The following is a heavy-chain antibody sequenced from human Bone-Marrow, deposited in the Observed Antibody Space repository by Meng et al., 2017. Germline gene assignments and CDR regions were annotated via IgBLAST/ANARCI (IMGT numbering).Heavy chain of an antibody. CDR1: RFTFDDYA. CDR3: AKGSGYFPEYFQH. CDR2: ISWNSGSI. Sequence: SLKISCAASRFTFDDYAMHWVRQAPGKGLEWASGISWNSGSIGYADSVKGRFTISRDNAKNSLYLQMNSLRAEDTALYYCAKGSGYFPEYFQHWGQGTLVTVSS. V-gene: IGHV3-9*01. J-gene: IGHJ1*01. D-gene: IGHD3-22*01.